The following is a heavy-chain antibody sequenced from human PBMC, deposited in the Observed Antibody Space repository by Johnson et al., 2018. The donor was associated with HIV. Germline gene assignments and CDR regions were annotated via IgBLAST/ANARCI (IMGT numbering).Heavy chain of an antibody. V-gene: IGHV3-23*04. CDR1: GFTFSSYA. CDR2: VSGSGTGT. J-gene: IGHJ3*02. Sequence: VQLVESGGGLVQPGGSLRLSCAASGFTFSSYAMSWVRQSPGKGLEWVSAVSGSGTGTYYADSVKGRFTISRDNSKNTLYLQMNSLRAEDKAVYCCAKGGHWTGTTHGDAFDIWGQGTMVTVSS. D-gene: IGHD1-1*01. CDR3: AKGGHWTGTTHGDAFDI.